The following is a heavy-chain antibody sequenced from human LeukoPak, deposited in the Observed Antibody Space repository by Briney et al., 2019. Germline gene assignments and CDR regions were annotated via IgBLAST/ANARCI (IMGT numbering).Heavy chain of an antibody. CDR2: INPSGGST. D-gene: IGHD1-14*01. J-gene: IGHJ4*02. Sequence: ASVKVSCKASGYTFTSHYMHWVRQAPGEGLEWMGIINPSGGSTSYAQKLQGRVTMTRDTSTSTVYMELSSLRSEDTAVYYCARSATILTGTTHFDYWGQGTLVTVSS. V-gene: IGHV1-46*01. CDR1: GYTFTSHY. CDR3: ARSATILTGTTHFDY.